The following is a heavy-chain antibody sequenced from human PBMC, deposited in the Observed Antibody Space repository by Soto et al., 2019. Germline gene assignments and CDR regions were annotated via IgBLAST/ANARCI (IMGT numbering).Heavy chain of an antibody. D-gene: IGHD2-2*01. CDR3: ARSTSTPARYDY. CDR1: GGSISSYY. V-gene: IGHV4-59*01. Sequence: SETLSLTCTVSGGSISSYYWSWIRQPPGKGLEWIGYIYYSGSTNYNPSLKSRVTISVDTSKNQFSLKLSSVTAADTAVYYCARSTSTPARYDYWGQGTLVIVSS. CDR2: IYYSGST. J-gene: IGHJ4*02.